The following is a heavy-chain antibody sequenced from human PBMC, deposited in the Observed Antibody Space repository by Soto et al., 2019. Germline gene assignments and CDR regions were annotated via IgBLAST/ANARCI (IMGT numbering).Heavy chain of an antibody. V-gene: IGHV4-31*03. CDR1: GGSISSGGYY. Sequence: SETLSLTCTVSGGSISSGGYYWSWIRQHPGKGLEWIGYIYYSGSTYYNPSLKSRVTISVDTSKNQFSLKLSSVTAADTAVYYCARSPALDILTGDNWFDPWGQGTLVTVSS. CDR2: IYYSGST. D-gene: IGHD3-9*01. CDR3: ARSPALDILTGDNWFDP. J-gene: IGHJ5*02.